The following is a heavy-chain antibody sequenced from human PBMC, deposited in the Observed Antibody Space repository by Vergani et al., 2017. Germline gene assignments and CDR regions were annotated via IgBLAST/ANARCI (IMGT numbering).Heavy chain of an antibody. J-gene: IGHJ4*02. D-gene: IGHD3-22*01. CDR2: ISSSSSYI. V-gene: IGHV3-21*01. CDR3: ARDLFYYDSSGYYSGFFDY. Sequence: EVQLVESGGGLVKPGGSLRLSCAASGFTFSSYSMNWVRQAPGKGLEWVSSISSSSSYIYYADSVKGRFTISRDNAKNSLSLQMNSLRAEDTAVYYCARDLFYYDSSGYYSGFFDYWGQGTLVTVSS. CDR1: GFTFSSYS.